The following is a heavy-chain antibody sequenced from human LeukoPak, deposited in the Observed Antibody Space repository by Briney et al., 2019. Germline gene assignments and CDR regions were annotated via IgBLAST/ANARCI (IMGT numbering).Heavy chain of an antibody. Sequence: TTSETLSLTCTVSGGSISSSSYYWGWIRQPPGKGLEWIGSIYYSGSTYYNPSLKSRVTISVDTSKNQFSLKLSSVTAADTAVYYCASSGYSSSWYALPEPLSQKLNWFDPWGQGTLVTVSS. V-gene: IGHV4-39*01. CDR2: IYYSGST. J-gene: IGHJ5*02. CDR1: GGSISSSSYY. D-gene: IGHD6-13*01. CDR3: ASSGYSSSWYALPEPLSQKLNWFDP.